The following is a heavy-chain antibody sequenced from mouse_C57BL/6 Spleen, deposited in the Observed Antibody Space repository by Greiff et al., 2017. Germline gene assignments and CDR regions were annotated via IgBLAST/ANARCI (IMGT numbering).Heavy chain of an antibody. Sequence: EVQVVESGGGLVKPGGSLKLSCAASGFTFSSYAMSWVRQTPEKRLEWVATISDGGSYTYYPDNVKGRFTISRDNAKNNLYLQMSHLKSEDTAMYYCARETTVVADYWGQGTTLTVSS. D-gene: IGHD1-1*01. CDR2: ISDGGSYT. CDR3: ARETTVVADY. CDR1: GFTFSSYA. J-gene: IGHJ2*01. V-gene: IGHV5-4*01.